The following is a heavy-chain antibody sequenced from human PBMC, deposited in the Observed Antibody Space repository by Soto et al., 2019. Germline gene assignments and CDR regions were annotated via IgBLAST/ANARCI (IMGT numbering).Heavy chain of an antibody. CDR1: GGSISSYY. CDR3: ARQRFDFWSGTPQYYFDY. V-gene: IGHV4-59*08. J-gene: IGHJ4*02. CDR2: IYYSGST. Sequence: TSETLSLTCTVSGGSISSYYWSWIRQPPGKGLEWIGYIYYSGSTNYNPSLKSRVTISVDTSKNQFSLKLSSVTAADTAVYYCARQRFDFWSGTPQYYFDYWGQGTLVTVSS. D-gene: IGHD3-3*01.